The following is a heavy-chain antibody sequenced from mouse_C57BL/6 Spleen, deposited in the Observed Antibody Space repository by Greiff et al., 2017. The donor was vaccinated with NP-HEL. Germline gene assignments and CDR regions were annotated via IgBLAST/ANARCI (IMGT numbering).Heavy chain of an antibody. CDR3: ARGRGSSGYWFAY. J-gene: IGHJ3*01. V-gene: IGHV1-53*01. Sequence: QVQLQQSGTELVKPGASVKLSCKASGYTFTSYWMHWLKQRPGQGLEWIGNINPSNVGTNYNEKFKRKATLTVDKASSTAYMQLSSLTSEDSAVYYCARGRGSSGYWFAYWGQGTLVTVSA. D-gene: IGHD3-2*02. CDR2: INPSNVGT. CDR1: GYTFTSYW.